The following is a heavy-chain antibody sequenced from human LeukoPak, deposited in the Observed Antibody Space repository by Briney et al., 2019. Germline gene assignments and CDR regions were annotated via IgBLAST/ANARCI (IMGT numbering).Heavy chain of an antibody. Sequence: GGSLRLSCAASGFTFSSYEMNWVRQAPGKGLEWVANIKQDGSEKYYVDSVKGRFTISRDNAKNSLYLQMNSLRAEDTAVYYCARDLTAGTPWGYWGQGTLVTVSS. J-gene: IGHJ4*02. V-gene: IGHV3-7*01. CDR3: ARDLTAGTPWGY. CDR2: IKQDGSEK. CDR1: GFTFSSYE. D-gene: IGHD6-13*01.